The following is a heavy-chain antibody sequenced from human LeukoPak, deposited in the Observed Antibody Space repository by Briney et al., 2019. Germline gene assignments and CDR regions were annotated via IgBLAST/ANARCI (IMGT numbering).Heavy chain of an antibody. J-gene: IGHJ4*02. Sequence: PGGSLRLSCAASGFTFSNYWMSWVRRAPGKGLEWVANMKQDGSETYYVDSVRGRFTISRDNAKKSLYLQMNSLRAEDTAVYYCARDFWSAYRVDYFDYWGQGTLVTVSS. V-gene: IGHV3-7*01. CDR2: MKQDGSET. CDR3: ARDFWSAYRVDYFDY. D-gene: IGHD3-3*01. CDR1: GFTFSNYW.